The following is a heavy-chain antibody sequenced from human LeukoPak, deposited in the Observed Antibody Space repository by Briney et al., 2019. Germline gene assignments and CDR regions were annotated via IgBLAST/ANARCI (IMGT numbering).Heavy chain of an antibody. V-gene: IGHV4-31*03. CDR2: IYYSWGT. Sequence: SQTLSLICTVACGSIISGGYYWSWLRQHPGKGLEWGGYIYYSWGTYYNPSLKGRVTISVDTSKNQFSLKLSSVTAADTAVYYCARRMLAATPSLDPWGQGTLVTVSS. CDR3: ARRMLAATPSLDP. J-gene: IGHJ5*02. D-gene: IGHD2-15*01. CDR1: CGSIISGGYY.